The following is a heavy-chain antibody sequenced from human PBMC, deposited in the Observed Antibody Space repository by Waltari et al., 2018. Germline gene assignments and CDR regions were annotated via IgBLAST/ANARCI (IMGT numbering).Heavy chain of an antibody. V-gene: IGHV4-39*01. CDR2: IYYSGST. CDR3: ARRGGGSSPWDY. D-gene: IGHD1-26*01. J-gene: IGHJ4*02. CDR1: GGSISSSRYY. Sequence: QLQLQESGPGLVKPSETLSLTCTVSGGSISSSRYYWGWIRQPPGKGLEWIGSIYYSGSTYYNPSLKSRVTISVDTSKNQFSLKLSSVTAADTAVYYCARRGGGSSPWDYWGQGTLVTVSS.